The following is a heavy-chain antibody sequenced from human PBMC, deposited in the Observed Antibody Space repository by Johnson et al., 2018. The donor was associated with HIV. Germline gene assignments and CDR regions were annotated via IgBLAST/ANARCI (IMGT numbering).Heavy chain of an antibody. CDR3: VREHRADESFDL. CDR1: GFTFSNYD. D-gene: IGHD1-14*01. V-gene: IGHV3-13*01. J-gene: IGHJ3*01. CDR2: IGISGNT. Sequence: MQLVESGGDWVQRGGSLRLSCAASGFTFSNYDIHWVRQAIGKGLEWVSGIGISGNTNYPGSVKGRFTISRENVKNFVYLQMNSLTAGDTAVYYCVREHRADESFDLWGQGTMVTVSS.